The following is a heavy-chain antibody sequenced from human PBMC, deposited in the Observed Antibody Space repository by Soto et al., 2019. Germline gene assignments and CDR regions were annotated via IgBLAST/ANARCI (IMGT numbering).Heavy chain of an antibody. D-gene: IGHD2-15*01. V-gene: IGHV1-46*01. CDR1: GYTFTSYY. CDR2: INPSGGST. J-gene: IGHJ5*02. Sequence: ASVKVSCKASGYTFTSYYIHWVRQAPGQGLEWMGIINPSGGSTSYAQKFQGRVTMTRDTSTSTVYMELSSLRSEDTAVYYCARVRDYCSGSSCYRYGFDPWGQGTLVTAPQ. CDR3: ARVRDYCSGSSCYRYGFDP.